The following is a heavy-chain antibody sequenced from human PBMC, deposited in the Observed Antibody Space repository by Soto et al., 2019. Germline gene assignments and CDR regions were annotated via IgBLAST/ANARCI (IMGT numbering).Heavy chain of an antibody. CDR1: GYSFTSYW. J-gene: IGHJ4*02. CDR2: IYPGDSDT. V-gene: IGHV5-51*01. Sequence: GESLKISCKGSGYSFTSYWIGWVRQMPGKGLEWMGIIYPGDSDTRYSPSFQGQVTISADKSISTAYLQWSSLKASDTAMYYCARRVGYCTNGVCYTNFDHWGQGTLVTASS. D-gene: IGHD2-8*01. CDR3: ARRVGYCTNGVCYTNFDH.